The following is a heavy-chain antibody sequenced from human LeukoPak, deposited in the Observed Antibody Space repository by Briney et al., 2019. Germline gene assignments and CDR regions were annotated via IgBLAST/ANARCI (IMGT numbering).Heavy chain of an antibody. CDR2: INHNGST. V-gene: IGHV4-34*01. CDR1: GGSFSGYY. CDR3: ARGGNSPYSSSWFFDY. Sequence: PSETLSLTCAVYGGSFSGYYWSWIRQPPGKGLEWIGEINHNGSTNYNPSLKSRVTISVDTSKNQFSLKLSSVTAADTAVYYCARGGNSPYSSSWFFDYWGQGTLVTVSS. J-gene: IGHJ4*02. D-gene: IGHD6-13*01.